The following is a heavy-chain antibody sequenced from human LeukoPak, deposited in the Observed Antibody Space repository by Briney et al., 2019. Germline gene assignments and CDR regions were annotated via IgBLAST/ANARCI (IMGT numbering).Heavy chain of an antibody. Sequence: ASVKVSCKASGGTLSSYAMSWVRQAPGQGLEWMGGIIPIFGTANYAQKFQGRVTITADESTSTAYMELSSLRSEDTAVYYCARMIVVGRQYYYYMDVWGKGTTVTVSS. CDR2: IIPIFGTA. J-gene: IGHJ6*03. V-gene: IGHV1-69*13. D-gene: IGHD3-22*01. CDR1: GGTLSSYA. CDR3: ARMIVVGRQYYYYMDV.